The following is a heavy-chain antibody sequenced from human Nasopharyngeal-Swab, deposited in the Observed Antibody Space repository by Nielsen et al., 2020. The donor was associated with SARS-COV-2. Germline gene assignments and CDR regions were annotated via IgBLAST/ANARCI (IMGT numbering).Heavy chain of an antibody. J-gene: IGHJ5*02. D-gene: IGHD2-15*01. Sequence: WIRQPPGKGLEWIGEIYHSGSTNYNPSLKSRINISLDKSKNQFSLKLRSVTVADTAVYYCARVIAWFDPWGQGTLVTVSS. CDR2: IYHSGST. V-gene: IGHV4-4*02. CDR3: ARVIAWFDP.